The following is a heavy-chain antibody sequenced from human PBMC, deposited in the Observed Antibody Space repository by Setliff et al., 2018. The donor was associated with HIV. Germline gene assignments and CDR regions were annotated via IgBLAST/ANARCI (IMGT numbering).Heavy chain of an antibody. Sequence: SETLSLTCIASGGSINSTSYYWGWIRQPPGQGLEWIGSISYSGDTFYNTSLKTRITISADTSKNHLSLKVSSLTAADTALYYCARAPYYDYRGLAVYYFDYWGQGTQVTVSS. CDR3: ARAPYYDYRGLAVYYFDY. CDR2: ISYSGDT. D-gene: IGHD3-22*01. CDR1: GGSINSTSYY. J-gene: IGHJ4*02. V-gene: IGHV4-39*07.